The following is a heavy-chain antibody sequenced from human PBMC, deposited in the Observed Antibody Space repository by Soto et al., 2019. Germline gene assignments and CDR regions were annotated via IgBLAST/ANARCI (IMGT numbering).Heavy chain of an antibody. CDR3: ARESIRYYYGMDV. V-gene: IGHV3-74*01. J-gene: IGHJ6*02. CDR2: INSDGNRT. D-gene: IGHD6-6*01. Sequence: EVQLVESGGGLVQPGGSLRLSCAASGFTFSSYSMHWVRQVPGKGLVWVSRINSDGNRTNYADSVKGRLTISRDDAKNTLYLEMNSLRDEDTAVYYCARESIRYYYGMDVWGQGTTVTVSS. CDR1: GFTFSSYS.